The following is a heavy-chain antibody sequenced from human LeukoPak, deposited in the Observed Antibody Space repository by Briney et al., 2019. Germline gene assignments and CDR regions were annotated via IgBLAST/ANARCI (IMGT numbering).Heavy chain of an antibody. CDR2: INHSGST. CDR1: GGSFSGYY. J-gene: IGHJ4*02. V-gene: IGHV4-34*01. Sequence: SETLSLTCAVYGGSFSGYYWSWIRQPPGKGLEWIGEINHSGSTNYNPSLKSRVTISVDTSKNQFSLKLSSVTAAGTAVYYCARAAQQLAFDYWGQGTLVTVSS. D-gene: IGHD6-13*01. CDR3: ARAAQQLAFDY.